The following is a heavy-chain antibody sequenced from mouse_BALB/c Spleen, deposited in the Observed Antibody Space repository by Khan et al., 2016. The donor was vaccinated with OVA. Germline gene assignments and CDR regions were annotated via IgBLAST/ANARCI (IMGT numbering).Heavy chain of an antibody. CDR3: AIRRKPDALDY. V-gene: IGHV1-4*01. CDR1: GYTFTSYT. CDR2: INPRSGYT. J-gene: IGHJ4*01. Sequence: QIQLVQSGAELAKPGASVRISCKASGYTFTSYTMHWVKQRPGQGLEWIGYINPRSGYTPYIQKFNDKVTFTADTSSSTAYMQLNSLTSEDSAAYYCAIRRKPDALDYWGQGTSVTVSS.